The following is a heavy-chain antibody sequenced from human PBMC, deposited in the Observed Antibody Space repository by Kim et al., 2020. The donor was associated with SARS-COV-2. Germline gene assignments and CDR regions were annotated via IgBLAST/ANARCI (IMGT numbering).Heavy chain of an antibody. CDR1: GYSFTDYS. V-gene: IGHV1-3*01. CDR3: GRGEGGYCTNQNTCLRPLDP. D-gene: IGHD2-8*01. J-gene: IGHJ5*02. Sequence: ASVKVSCKASGYSFTDYSLHWVRQAPGQGLEWMGWINADNGNTKYSQKFQGRVTITRDTSASIAYMELSSLRSEDTAVYYCGRGEGGYCTNQNTCLRPLDPWGQGTQVTVSS. CDR2: INADNGNT.